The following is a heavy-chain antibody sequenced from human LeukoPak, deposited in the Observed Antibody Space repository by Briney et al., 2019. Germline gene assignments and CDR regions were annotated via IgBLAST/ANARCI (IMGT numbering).Heavy chain of an antibody. J-gene: IGHJ4*02. CDR3: ARESAYSSSWTLGVIDY. V-gene: IGHV3-33*01. CDR1: GFTFSSHG. D-gene: IGHD6-13*01. Sequence: GGSLRLSCAASGFTFSSHGMHWVRQAPGKGLEWVAVIWYDGSNKYYADSGKGRFTISRDNSKNTLYLQMNSLRAEDTAVYYCARESAYSSSWTLGVIDYWGRGTLVTVSS. CDR2: IWYDGSNK.